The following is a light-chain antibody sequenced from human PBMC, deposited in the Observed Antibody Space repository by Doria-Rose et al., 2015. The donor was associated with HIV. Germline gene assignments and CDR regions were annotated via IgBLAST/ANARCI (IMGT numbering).Light chain of an antibody. CDR3: HQYGTSWT. Sequence: EIVLTQSPGTLSLSPGERATLSCRASQSFSSTYLAWYQQKPGQAPSLLIYDGSTRATGIPDRFSASGSGTDFTLTINRLGPEDFALYYCHQYGTSWTCGQGTKVEI. V-gene: IGKV3-20*01. CDR2: DGS. J-gene: IGKJ1*01. CDR1: QSFSSTY.